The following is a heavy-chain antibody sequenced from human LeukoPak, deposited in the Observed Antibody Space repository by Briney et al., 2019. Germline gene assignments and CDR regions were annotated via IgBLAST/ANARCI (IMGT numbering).Heavy chain of an antibody. Sequence: SETLSLTCAVSGGSFSGYYWSWIRQPPGKGLEWIGEINHSGSTNYNPSLKSRVTISVDTSKNQFSLKLSSVTAADTAVYYCARYGYYYGLTSCFDYWGQGTLVTVSS. CDR3: ARYGYYYGLTSCFDY. V-gene: IGHV4-34*01. J-gene: IGHJ4*02. CDR2: INHSGST. CDR1: GGSFSGYY. D-gene: IGHD3-22*01.